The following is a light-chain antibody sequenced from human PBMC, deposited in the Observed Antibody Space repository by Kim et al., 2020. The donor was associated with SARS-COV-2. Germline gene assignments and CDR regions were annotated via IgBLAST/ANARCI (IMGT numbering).Light chain of an antibody. J-gene: IGKJ1*01. Sequence: EIVLTQSPGTLSLSPGERATLSCRASQSVRSSYLAWYQQKPGQAPRLLMYGASSRATGIPDRFSGSGSGTDFTLTISRLEPEDLAVYYCQQYGSSTWTFGQGTKVEIK. V-gene: IGKV3-20*01. CDR1: QSVRSSY. CDR3: QQYGSSTWT. CDR2: GAS.